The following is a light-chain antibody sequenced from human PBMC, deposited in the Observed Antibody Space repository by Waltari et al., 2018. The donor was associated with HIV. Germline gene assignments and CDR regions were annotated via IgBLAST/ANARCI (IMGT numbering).Light chain of an antibody. CDR3: SSYTGSKI. CDR2: EVT. J-gene: IGLJ2*01. CDR1: RSDFGGYTC. V-gene: IGLV2-14*01. Sequence: QSALTQPASVSGSPGQSITIPCTGTRSDFGGYTCVSWYQQHPGKAPKLMIYEVTDRPSGVSYRFSGSKSGNTASLTISGLQAEDEAYSYSSSYTGSKIFGGGTKLTVL.